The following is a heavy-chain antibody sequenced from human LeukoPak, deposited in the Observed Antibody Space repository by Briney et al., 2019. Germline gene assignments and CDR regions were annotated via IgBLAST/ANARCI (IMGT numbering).Heavy chain of an antibody. CDR1: GGSISSSSYY. CDR3: ARGVGGYCSGGSCYSEPNWFDP. CDR2: IYYSGST. D-gene: IGHD2-15*01. J-gene: IGHJ5*02. V-gene: IGHV4-39*07. Sequence: PSETLSLTCTVSGGSISSSSYYWGWIRQPPGKGLEWIGSIYYSGSTYYNPSLKSRVTISVDTSKNQFSLKLSSVTAADTAVYYCARGVGGYCSGGSCYSEPNWFDPWGQGTLVTVSS.